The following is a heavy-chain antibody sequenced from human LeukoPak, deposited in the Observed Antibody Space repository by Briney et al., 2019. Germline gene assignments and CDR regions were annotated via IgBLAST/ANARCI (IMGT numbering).Heavy chain of an antibody. CDR2: TPHSGTNK. V-gene: IGHV3-30-3*01. CDR1: GFTFSGYD. Sequence: RPGRSLRLSCAASGFTFSGYDMPWVRQAPGKGLEWVAVTPHSGTNKYYPDSVKGRFTISRDNSKNTLYLQMNSLRTEDTAMYYCARGNPGGLDPWGQGTLVTVSS. J-gene: IGHJ5*02. D-gene: IGHD2/OR15-2a*01. CDR3: ARGNPGGLDP.